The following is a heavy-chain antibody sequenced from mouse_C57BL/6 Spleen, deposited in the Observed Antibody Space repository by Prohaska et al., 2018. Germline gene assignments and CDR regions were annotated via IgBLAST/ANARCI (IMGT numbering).Heavy chain of an antibody. CDR2: IKPSNGGT. CDR3: ARSRYGSPYAMDY. D-gene: IGHD1-1*01. V-gene: IGHV1-53*01. J-gene: IGHJ4*01. CDR1: CYTFTRYL. Sequence: QVQLQQPGTELVKPGASVMLSCKASCYTFTRYLMHWVKQRAGKGLEWSGKIKPSNGGTNYNEKVKSKATLTVDKSSSTAYMQLSSLTSEDSAVYYCARSRYGSPYAMDYWGQGTSVTVSS.